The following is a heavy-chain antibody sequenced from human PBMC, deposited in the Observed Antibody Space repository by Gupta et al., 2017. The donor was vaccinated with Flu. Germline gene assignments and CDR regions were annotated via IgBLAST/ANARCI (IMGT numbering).Heavy chain of an antibody. CDR1: GYTFTSYD. V-gene: IGHV1-8*01. Sequence: QVQLVQSGAEVKKPGASVKVSCQASGYTFTSYDINWVRQATGPGLAWMGWMNPNSGNTDYAQKCQGRVTMTRNTSKSTAYMELISLRSEDTAVYYCARWGVTMVRGVITQGYYYYGMDVWGQGTTVTVSS. D-gene: IGHD3-10*01. CDR3: ARWGVTMVRGVITQGYYYYGMDV. CDR2: MNPNSGNT. J-gene: IGHJ6*02.